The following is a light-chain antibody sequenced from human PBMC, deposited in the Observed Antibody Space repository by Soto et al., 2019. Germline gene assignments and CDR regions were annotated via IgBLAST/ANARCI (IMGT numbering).Light chain of an antibody. CDR2: GAS. CDR3: QQYNSWPQA. V-gene: IGKV3-15*01. Sequence: EIVMTRSPATLSVSPGERATLCLMASQSVRNNLAWYQQRPGQAPRLLIYGASTGATGIPDRFSGSGSGTEFTLTISNLQPEDLAVYYCQQYNSWPQAFGQGTKVDIK. CDR1: QSVRNN. J-gene: IGKJ1*01.